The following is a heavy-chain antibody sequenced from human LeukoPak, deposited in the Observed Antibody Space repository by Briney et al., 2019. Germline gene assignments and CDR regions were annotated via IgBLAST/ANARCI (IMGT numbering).Heavy chain of an antibody. V-gene: IGHV4-59*01. J-gene: IGHJ4*02. CDR1: GGSISTEY. CDR2: IYYSGGT. CDR3: ARDQGTYYFDY. D-gene: IGHD1-1*01. Sequence: PSETLSLTCTVSGGSISTEYWSWIRQPPGKGLEWIGYIYYSGGTNYNPSLKSRVTISVDTSKNQFSLKLSSVTAADTAVYYCARDQGTYYFDYWGQGTLVTVSS.